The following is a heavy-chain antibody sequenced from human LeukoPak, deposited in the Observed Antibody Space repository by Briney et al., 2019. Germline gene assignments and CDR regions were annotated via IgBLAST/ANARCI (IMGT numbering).Heavy chain of an antibody. D-gene: IGHD5-12*01. CDR2: IYYSGST. V-gene: IGHV4-39*07. CDR3: ARDGGYSGYDNPQKFDY. Sequence: SETLSLTCTVSGGSISSSSYYWGWIRQPPGKGLEWIGSIYYSGSTYYNPSLKSRVTISVDTSKNQFSLKLSSVTAADTAVYYCARDGGYSGYDNPQKFDYWGQGTLVTVSS. CDR1: GGSISSSSYY. J-gene: IGHJ4*02.